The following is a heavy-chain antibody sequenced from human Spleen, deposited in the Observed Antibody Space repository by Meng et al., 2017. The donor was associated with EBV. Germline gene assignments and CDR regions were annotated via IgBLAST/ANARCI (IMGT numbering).Heavy chain of an antibody. Sequence: QGQLVHCGSDVKRPGSWVKGPCKVLGGPFSSYAISRGRQAPGQGLEWMGGIIPIFGTANYAQKFQGRVTITADESTSTAYMELSSPRSEDTAVYYCARTYCSSTSCYGGGDYWGQGTLVTVSS. J-gene: IGHJ4*02. V-gene: IGHV1-69*01. CDR2: IIPIFGTA. CDR1: GGPFSSYA. CDR3: ARTYCSSTSCYGGGDY. D-gene: IGHD2-2*01.